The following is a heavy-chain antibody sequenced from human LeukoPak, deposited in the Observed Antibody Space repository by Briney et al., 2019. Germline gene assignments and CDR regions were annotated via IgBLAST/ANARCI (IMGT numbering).Heavy chain of an antibody. D-gene: IGHD4-23*01. CDR3: AREGQGYGGKDY. J-gene: IGHJ4*02. CDR2: IKQGGSEK. Sequence: GRSLRLSCVASGFTFSSHWMTWVRQAPGKGLEWAANIKQGGSEKHYVDSVKGRFTISRDDAKNSLYLQMSTLRAEDTAVYYCAREGQGYGGKDYWGQGTRVTVSS. V-gene: IGHV3-7*05. CDR1: GFTFSSHW.